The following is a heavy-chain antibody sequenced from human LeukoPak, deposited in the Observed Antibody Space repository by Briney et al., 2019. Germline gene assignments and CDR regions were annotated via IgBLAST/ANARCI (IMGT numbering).Heavy chain of an antibody. Sequence: SETLSLTCAVYGGSFSGYYWSWIRQPPGKGLEWIGEINHSGSTNYNPSLKSRVTISVDTSKNQFSLKLSSVTAADTAVYYCARDRGGYYYCSGSYYNAENYYYYYYRDVWGKGTTVTVSS. CDR1: GGSFSGYY. V-gene: IGHV4-34*01. D-gene: IGHD3-10*01. CDR3: ARDRGGYYYCSGSYYNAENYYYYYYRDV. J-gene: IGHJ6*03. CDR2: INHSGST.